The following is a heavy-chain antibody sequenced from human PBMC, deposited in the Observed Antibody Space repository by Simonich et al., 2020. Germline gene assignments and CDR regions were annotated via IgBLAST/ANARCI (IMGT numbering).Heavy chain of an antibody. CDR2: IYYSGST. D-gene: IGHD2-15*01. CDR1: DGSISSNY. CDR3: ARGGLYFDY. Sequence: QVQLQESGPGLVKPSETLSLTCTVSDGSISSNYWSRFRQPPGKGLEWIEYIYYSGSTNYHPSLKSRVTISVDTSKNQFSLKLSSVTAADTAVYYCARGGLYFDYWGQGTLVTVSS. J-gene: IGHJ4*02. V-gene: IGHV4-59*01.